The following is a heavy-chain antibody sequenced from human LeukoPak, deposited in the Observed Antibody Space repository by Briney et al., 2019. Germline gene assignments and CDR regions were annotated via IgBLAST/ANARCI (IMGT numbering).Heavy chain of an antibody. J-gene: IGHJ2*01. Sequence: GGSLRLSCAASGFTFSSYALSWVRQAPGKGLEWVSGVNSGSYTQYADSVKGRFSISRDNSKSTLYLQINSLRAEDTAVYHCARGIVGATRWYFDLWGRGTLVPVSS. CDR2: VNSGSYT. CDR3: ARGIVGATRWYFDL. V-gene: IGHV3-23*01. CDR1: GFTFSSYA. D-gene: IGHD1-26*01.